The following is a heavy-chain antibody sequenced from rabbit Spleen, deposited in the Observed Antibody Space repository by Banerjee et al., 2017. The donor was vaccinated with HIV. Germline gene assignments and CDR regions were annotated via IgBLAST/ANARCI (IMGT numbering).Heavy chain of an antibody. J-gene: IGHJ3*01. D-gene: IGHD1-1*01. Sequence: QERLVESEGGLVEPGGSLKLSCRASGFDFRVYGLSWVRQAPGKGLQWVACINVVTGKAVYATWAKGRFTFSKTSSTTVTLQMTSLTAADTATYFCARDLDGVIGWNLGCWGHGTLVTVS. CDR1: GFDFRVYG. CDR2: INVVTGKA. V-gene: IGHV1S45*01. CDR3: ARDLDGVIGWNLGC.